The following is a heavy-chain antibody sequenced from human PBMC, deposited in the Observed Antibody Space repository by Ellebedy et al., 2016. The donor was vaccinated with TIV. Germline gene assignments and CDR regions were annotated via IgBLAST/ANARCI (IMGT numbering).Heavy chain of an antibody. CDR3: ARDLEIRYCSGGSCYHYYYYGMTG. CDR1: GFTFSSYS. V-gene: IGHV3-21*01. J-gene: IGHJ6*02. CDR2: ISSSSSYI. D-gene: IGHD2-15*01. Sequence: LSLTXAASGFTFSSYSMNWVRQAPGKGLEWVSSISSSSSYIYYADSVKGRFTISRDNAKNSLYLQMNSLRAEDTAVYYCARDLEIRYCSGGSCYHYYYYGMTGWGQGTTVTVSS.